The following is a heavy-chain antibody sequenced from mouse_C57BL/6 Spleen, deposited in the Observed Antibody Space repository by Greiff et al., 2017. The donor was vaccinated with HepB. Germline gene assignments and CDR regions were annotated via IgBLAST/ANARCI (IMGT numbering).Heavy chain of an antibody. CDR2: IYPSDSET. J-gene: IGHJ3*01. D-gene: IGHD2-5*01. V-gene: IGHV1-61*01. CDR3: ARRGPDSTSWFAY. Sequence: QVQLQQPGAELVRPGSSVKLSCKASGYTFTSYWMDWVKQRPGQGLEWIGNIYPSDSETHYNQKFKDKAKLTVDKSSSTAYMQLSSLTAADAAVYDCARRGPDSTSWFAYGGQGTLFTVSA. CDR1: GYTFTSYW.